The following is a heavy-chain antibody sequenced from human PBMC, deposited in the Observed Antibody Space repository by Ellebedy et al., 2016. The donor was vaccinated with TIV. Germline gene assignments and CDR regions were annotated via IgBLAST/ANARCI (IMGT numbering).Heavy chain of an antibody. V-gene: IGHV3-7*01. Sequence: GESLKISCAASGFSFSSYWMSWVRQAPEKGLEWVANIKEDGSEKYYVDSVKGRFTISRDNAKNSLYLQMNSLRAEDTAVYYCATQWELKYWGQGTLVTVSS. CDR1: GFSFSSYW. D-gene: IGHD1-26*01. CDR3: ATQWELKY. J-gene: IGHJ4*02. CDR2: IKEDGSEK.